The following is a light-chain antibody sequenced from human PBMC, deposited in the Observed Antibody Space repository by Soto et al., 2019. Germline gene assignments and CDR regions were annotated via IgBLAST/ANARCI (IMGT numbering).Light chain of an antibody. CDR1: SGSIASNY. J-gene: IGLJ6*01. Sequence: NFMLTQPHSVSESPGKTVTISCTGSSGSIASNYVQWYQQRPGSAPTTVIYEDNQRPSGVPDRFSGSIDSSSNSASLTISGLKTEDEADYYCQPYDSSNPRVFGSGTQLTVL. V-gene: IGLV6-57*02. CDR2: EDN. CDR3: QPYDSSNPRV.